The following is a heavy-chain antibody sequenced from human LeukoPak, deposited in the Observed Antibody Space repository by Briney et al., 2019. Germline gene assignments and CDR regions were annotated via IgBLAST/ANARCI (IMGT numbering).Heavy chain of an antibody. CDR2: ITSAGGYK. CDR1: GFTFSDYS. J-gene: IGHJ6*03. CDR3: ATSGGFVLPNAITGNWYMDV. D-gene: IGHD2-2*01. V-gene: IGHV3-21*01. Sequence: PGRSLRLSCGASGFTFSDYSMNWVRQAPGKGLAWVASITSAGGYKYCADFVKGRFTISRDNAQNSLFLQMNSLRAEDTAVYFCATSGGFVLPNAITGNWYMDVWGRGTSVTVSS.